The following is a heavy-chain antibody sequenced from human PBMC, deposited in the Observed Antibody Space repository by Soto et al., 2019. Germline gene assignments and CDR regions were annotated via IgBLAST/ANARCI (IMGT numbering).Heavy chain of an antibody. J-gene: IGHJ4*02. CDR2: INHSGST. CDR1: GGSFSGYY. D-gene: IGHD3-22*01. Sequence: SETLSLTCAVYGGSFSGYYWSWIRQPPGKGLEWIGEINHSGSTNYNPSLKSRVTISVDTSKNQFSLKLSSVTAADTAVYYCARGGYDSSGYYYYYFDYWVQGTMVAVSS. V-gene: IGHV4-34*01. CDR3: ARGGYDSSGYYYYYFDY.